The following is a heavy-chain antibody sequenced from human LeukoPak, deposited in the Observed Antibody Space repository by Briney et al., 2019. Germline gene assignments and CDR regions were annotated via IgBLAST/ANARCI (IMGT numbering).Heavy chain of an antibody. CDR3: AREYEYSGSSSLYYYYYYGMDV. J-gene: IGHJ6*02. Sequence: SETLSLTCTASGGSISSYYWSWIRQPAGKGLEWIGRIYTSGSTNYNPSLKSRVTMSVDTSKNQFTLKLSSVTAADTAVYYCAREYEYSGSSSLYYYYYYGMDVWGQGTTVTVSS. V-gene: IGHV4-4*07. CDR1: GGSISSYY. CDR2: IYTSGST. D-gene: IGHD1-26*01.